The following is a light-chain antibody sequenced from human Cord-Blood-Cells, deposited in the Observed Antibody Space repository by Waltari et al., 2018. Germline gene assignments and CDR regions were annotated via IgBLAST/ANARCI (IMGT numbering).Light chain of an antibody. CDR3: QAWDSSTVV. J-gene: IGLJ2*01. Sequence: SDEMTQSASVSVSPGRKASITCYGGTLEVKYACWYQQKPGQSPVLVSYQDSKRPSGIPQRFSGSNSGNTATLPISWTQAMDEADYYCQAWDSSTVVFGGVTKLTVL. V-gene: IGLV3-1*01. CDR2: QDS. CDR1: TLEVKY.